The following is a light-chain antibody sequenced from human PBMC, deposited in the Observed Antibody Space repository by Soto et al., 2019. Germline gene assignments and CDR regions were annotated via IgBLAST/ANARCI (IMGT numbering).Light chain of an antibody. J-gene: IGKJ1*01. CDR1: QTIDNH. CDR3: QQSYSPPPGT. V-gene: IGKV1-39*01. Sequence: IQMTHSPSSLSASVGDRVTITCRASQTIDNHLNWYHQKPGKAPKLLINGSSSLQSGVPSRFSGSGSGTDFTLTISSLQLEDSATYYCQQSYSPPPGTFGQGTKVDIK. CDR2: GSS.